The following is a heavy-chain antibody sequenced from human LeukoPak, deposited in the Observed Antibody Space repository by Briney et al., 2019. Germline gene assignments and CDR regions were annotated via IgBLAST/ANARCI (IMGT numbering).Heavy chain of an antibody. CDR3: ARAVNTPIYYFEY. J-gene: IGHJ4*02. Sequence: GASVKVSCKAFGYTFTGNYMHWVRQAPGQGLEWMGIINPSGGSTSYAQKFQGRITLSRDTSTSTVYMELSSLRSDDTAVYYCARAVNTPIYYFEYWGQGALVTVSS. CDR2: INPSGGST. D-gene: IGHD1/OR15-1a*01. CDR1: GYTFTGNY. V-gene: IGHV1-46*01.